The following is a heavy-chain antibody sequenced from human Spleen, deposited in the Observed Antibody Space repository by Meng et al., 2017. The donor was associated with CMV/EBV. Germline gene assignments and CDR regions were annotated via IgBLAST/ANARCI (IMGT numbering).Heavy chain of an antibody. J-gene: IGHJ4*02. CDR2: IKSDGSST. V-gene: IGHV3-74*01. CDR1: GGSISSSSYY. Sequence: ETLSLTCTVSGGSISSSSYYWGWVRQTPGKGLVWVSRIKSDGSSTRYADSVKGRFTISRDNAKNSLYLQMNNLRVEDTAVYYCARETTTLPDYWGQGTLVTVSS. D-gene: IGHD1-1*01. CDR3: ARETTTLPDY.